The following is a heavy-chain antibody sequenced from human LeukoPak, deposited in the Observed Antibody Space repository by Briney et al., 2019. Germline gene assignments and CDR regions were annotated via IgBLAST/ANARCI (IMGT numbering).Heavy chain of an antibody. V-gene: IGHV1-2*02. CDR1: GYTFTGYY. D-gene: IGHD3-22*01. CDR3: ARSADPMIVVWYAFDI. CDR2: INLNSGGT. J-gene: IGHJ3*02. Sequence: ASVKVSCKASGYTFTGYYMHWLRQAPGQGLEWMGWINLNSGGTNYAQKFQGRVTMTRDTSISTAYMELSRLRSDDTAVYYCARSADPMIVVWYAFDIWGQGTMVTVSS.